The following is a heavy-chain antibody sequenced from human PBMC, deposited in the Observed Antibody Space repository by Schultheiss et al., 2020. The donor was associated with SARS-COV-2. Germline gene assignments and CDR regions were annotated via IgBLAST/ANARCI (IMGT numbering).Heavy chain of an antibody. CDR2: ISSSSSYI. Sequence: GGSLRLSCAASGFTFSSYSMNWVRQAPGKGLEWVSSISSSSSYIYYADSVKGRFTISRDNAKNSLYLQMNSLRAEDTAVYYCARDRWYDFWSGDSWAYDYWGQGTLVTVSS. V-gene: IGHV3-21*01. J-gene: IGHJ4*02. CDR1: GFTFSSYS. CDR3: ARDRWYDFWSGDSWAYDY. D-gene: IGHD3-3*01.